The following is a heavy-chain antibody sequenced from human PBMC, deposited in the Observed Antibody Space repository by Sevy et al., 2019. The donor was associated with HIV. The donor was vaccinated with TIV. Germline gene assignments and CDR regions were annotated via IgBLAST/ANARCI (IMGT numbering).Heavy chain of an antibody. D-gene: IGHD2-21*02. Sequence: GGSLRLSCAASGFTFDDYVMHWVRQAPGKGLEWVSGISWNSGSIGYADSVKGRFTISRDNAKSPLYLQMNSLRAEDTAFYYCTRESRGMSATAPKGIDYWGQGTLVTVSS. CDR1: GFTFDDYV. CDR3: TRESRGMSATAPKGIDY. V-gene: IGHV3-9*01. J-gene: IGHJ4*02. CDR2: ISWNSGSI.